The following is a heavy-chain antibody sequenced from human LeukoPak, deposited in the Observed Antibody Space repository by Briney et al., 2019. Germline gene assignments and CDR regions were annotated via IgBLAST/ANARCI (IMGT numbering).Heavy chain of an antibody. CDR2: ISGSGGST. J-gene: IGHJ4*02. CDR1: GFTFSSYA. V-gene: IGHV3-23*01. CDR3: AKGTGGGPGSYQDY. D-gene: IGHD1-26*01. Sequence: GGSLRLSCAASGFTFSSYAMSWVRQAPGKGLEWVSAISGSGGSTYYADSVKGRFTISRDNSKNTLYLQMNSLRAEDTAVYYCAKGTGGGPGSYQDYWGQGTLVTVSS.